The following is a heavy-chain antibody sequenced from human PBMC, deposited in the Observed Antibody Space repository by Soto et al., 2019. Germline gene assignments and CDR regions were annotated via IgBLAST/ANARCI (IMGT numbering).Heavy chain of an antibody. V-gene: IGHV4-61*08. CDR2: IYYSGTT. J-gene: IGHJ5*02. Sequence: SETLSLTCTVSGGSISSGGYYWSWIRQHPGKGLEWIGYIYYSGTTNYNPSLKSRVTISVDTSKNQFSLKLSSVTAADTAVYYCARGVAARPVWFDPWGQGTLVTVSS. D-gene: IGHD6-6*01. CDR1: GGSISSGGYY. CDR3: ARGVAARPVWFDP.